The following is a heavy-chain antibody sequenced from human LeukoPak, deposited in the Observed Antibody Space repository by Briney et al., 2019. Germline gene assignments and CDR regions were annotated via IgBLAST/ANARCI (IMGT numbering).Heavy chain of an antibody. CDR3: ARGPRTVGRGVTGDY. D-gene: IGHD3-10*01. Sequence: ASVKASCTASEYTFTSYEINWVRQATGQGLEWMGWMNPNSGNTGYAQKFQGRVTMTRTTSLSTTYMALSSLRSKDTTPYYYARGPRTVGRGVTGDYWGQGTLVTVSS. V-gene: IGHV1-8*01. J-gene: IGHJ4*02. CDR1: EYTFTSYE. CDR2: MNPNSGNT.